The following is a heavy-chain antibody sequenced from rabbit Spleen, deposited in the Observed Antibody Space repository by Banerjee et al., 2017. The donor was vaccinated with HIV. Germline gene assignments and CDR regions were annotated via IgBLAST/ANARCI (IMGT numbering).Heavy chain of an antibody. V-gene: IGHV1S45*01. D-gene: IGHD4-1*01. Sequence: QEQLKETGGGLVQPGGSLTLSCIASGVSFSGDSYMCWVRQAPGKGLEWIACIDSGSSGFTYFASWAKGRFTISKTSSTTVTLQMTSLTAADTATYFCARETSSGWGIVSFYFSLWGPGTLVTVS. CDR1: GVSFSGDSY. CDR2: IDSGSSGFT. CDR3: ARETSSGWGIVSFYFSL. J-gene: IGHJ4*01.